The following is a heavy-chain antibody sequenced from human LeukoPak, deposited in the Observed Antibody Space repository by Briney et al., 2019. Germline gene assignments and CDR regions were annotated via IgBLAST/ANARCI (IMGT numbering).Heavy chain of an antibody. CDR1: GGTFSSYA. J-gene: IGHJ4*02. D-gene: IGHD5-24*01. CDR2: IIPIFGTT. Sequence: SVKVSCKASGGTFSSYAISWVRQAPGQGLEWMGRIIPIFGTTNYAQKFQGRVTITTDESTSTAYMELSSLRSEDTAVYYCASFRDGYNYFDYWGQGTLVTVSS. V-gene: IGHV1-69*05. CDR3: ASFRDGYNYFDY.